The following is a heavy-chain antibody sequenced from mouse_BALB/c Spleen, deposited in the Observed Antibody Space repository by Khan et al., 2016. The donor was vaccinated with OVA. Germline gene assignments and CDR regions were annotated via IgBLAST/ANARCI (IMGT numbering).Heavy chain of an antibody. Sequence: EVELVESGGGLVQPGGSLKLSCATSGFTFSDYFMYWVRQTPEKRLEWVAYISNGGGSTYYPDTVNGRFTISRDNAKNTLYLQSSRLKSEDTAMYDCARGTTVGAFDYWGQGTTLTVSS. CDR2: ISNGGGST. CDR3: ARGTTVGAFDY. J-gene: IGHJ2*01. V-gene: IGHV5-12*02. CDR1: GFTFSDYF. D-gene: IGHD1-1*01.